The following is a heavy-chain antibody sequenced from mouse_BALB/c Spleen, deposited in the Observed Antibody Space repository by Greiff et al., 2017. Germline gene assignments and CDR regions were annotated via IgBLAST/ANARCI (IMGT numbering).Heavy chain of an antibody. J-gene: IGHJ4*01. CDR3: AMAGGRGNYAMDY. D-gene: IGHD3-1*01. CDR2: ISSGSSTI. Sequence: EVKLMESGGGLVQPGGSRKLSCAASGFTFSSFGMHWVRQAPEKGLEWVAYISSGSSTIYYADTVKGRFTISRDNPKNTLFLQMTSLRSEDTAMYYCAMAGGRGNYAMDYWGQGTSVTVSS. V-gene: IGHV5-17*02. CDR1: GFTFSSFG.